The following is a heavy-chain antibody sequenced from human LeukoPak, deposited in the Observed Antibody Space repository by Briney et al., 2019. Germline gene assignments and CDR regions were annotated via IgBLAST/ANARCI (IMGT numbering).Heavy chain of an antibody. J-gene: IGHJ5*02. CDR3: ARDITMIVVADVPKGWFDP. CDR2: INQDGSEK. Sequence: GGSLRLSRAASGFTFSSFWMSWVRQAPGKGLEWVANINQDGSEKYYVDSVKGRFTISRDNAKNSLYLQMNSLRTEDTAVYYCARDITMIVVADVPKGWFDPWGQGTLVTVSS. V-gene: IGHV3-7*01. CDR1: GFTFSSFW. D-gene: IGHD3-22*01.